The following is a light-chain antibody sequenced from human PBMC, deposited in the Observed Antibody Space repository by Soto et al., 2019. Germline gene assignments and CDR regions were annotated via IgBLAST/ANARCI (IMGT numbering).Light chain of an antibody. J-gene: IGKJ1*01. CDR2: DAS. Sequence: DIQVTQSPSTLSASVGDRVTITCGASQSIGTWLAWYQQKPGKAPKLLIFDASTLESGVPSRFSGSGSGTDFTLTISSLHPDAFATSYCQQYSHWRFGKGTKVDI. CDR1: QSIGTW. CDR3: QQYSHWR. V-gene: IGKV1-5*01.